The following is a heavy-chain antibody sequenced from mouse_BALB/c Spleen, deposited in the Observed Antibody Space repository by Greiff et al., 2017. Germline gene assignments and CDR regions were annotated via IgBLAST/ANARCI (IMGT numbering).Heavy chain of an antibody. CDR2: INSNGGST. V-gene: IGHV5-6-2*01. Sequence: EVQLVESGGGLVKLGGSLKLSCAASGFTFSSYYMSWVRQTPEKRLELVAAINSNGGSTYYPDTVKGRFTISRDNAKNTLYLQMSSLKSEDTALYYCARLGGYYAMDYWGQGTSVTVSS. CDR1: GFTFSSYY. D-gene: IGHD3-3*01. J-gene: IGHJ4*01. CDR3: ARLGGYYAMDY.